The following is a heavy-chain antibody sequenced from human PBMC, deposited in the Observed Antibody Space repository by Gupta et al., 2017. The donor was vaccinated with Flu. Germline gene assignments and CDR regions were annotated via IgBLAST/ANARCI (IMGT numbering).Heavy chain of an antibody. V-gene: IGHV3-9*01. CDR1: VFMFRDSD. CDR3: VKDMHSHGDSTSRFGLDV. D-gene: IGHD2-2*01. Sequence: EVQLVESGGGLVQPGRSLRVSSAASVFMFRDSDMHWVRQAPGKGLEWVAGLSWNGGAIAYADSVRGRFTISRDNAENSLYLQMNSLRPEDTALYYCVKDMHSHGDSTSRFGLDVWGQGTMVTVSS. J-gene: IGHJ6*02. CDR2: LSWNGGAI.